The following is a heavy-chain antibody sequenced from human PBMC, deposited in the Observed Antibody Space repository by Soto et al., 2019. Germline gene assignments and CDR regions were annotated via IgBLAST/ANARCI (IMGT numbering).Heavy chain of an antibody. D-gene: IGHD1-1*01. CDR3: ARDTWQTHDYHYMDV. CDR1: GFTFSGYG. J-gene: IGHJ6*03. Sequence: QVQLVESGGGVVQPGRSLRLSCVASGFTFSGYGMHWVRQAPGTGLEWVALRGYDGSNKSQAYAVKGRFTISRDNSKNTLYLQMNSLSAEDTAVYYCARDTWQTHDYHYMDVWAKGTTVTVSS. V-gene: IGHV3-33*01. CDR2: RGYDGSNK.